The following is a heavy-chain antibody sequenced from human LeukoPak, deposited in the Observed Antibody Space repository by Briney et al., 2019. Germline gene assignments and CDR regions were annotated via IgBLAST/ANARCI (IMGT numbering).Heavy chain of an antibody. CDR2: IYYSGST. Sequence: SETLSLTCTVSGGSISSYYWSWIRQPPGKGLEWIGYIYYSGSTNYNPSLKSRVTISVDTSKNQFSLKLSSVTAADTAVYYCARDGSGWYPPDYFDYWGQGTLVTVSS. CDR1: GGSISSYY. D-gene: IGHD6-19*01. J-gene: IGHJ4*02. CDR3: ARDGSGWYPPDYFDY. V-gene: IGHV4-59*01.